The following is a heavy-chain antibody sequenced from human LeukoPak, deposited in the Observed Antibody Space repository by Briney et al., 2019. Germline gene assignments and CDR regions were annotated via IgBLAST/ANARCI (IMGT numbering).Heavy chain of an antibody. D-gene: IGHD3-10*01. CDR3: ARRSPVVRGPLYFDL. CDR1: GGSFSGYY. J-gene: IGHJ2*01. Sequence: SETLSLTCAVYGGSFSGYYWSWIRQPPGKGLEWIGEINHSGSTNYNPSLKSRVTISVDTSKNQFSLKLSSVTAADTAVYYCARRSPVVRGPLYFDLWGRGTLVTVSS. V-gene: IGHV4-34*01. CDR2: INHSGST.